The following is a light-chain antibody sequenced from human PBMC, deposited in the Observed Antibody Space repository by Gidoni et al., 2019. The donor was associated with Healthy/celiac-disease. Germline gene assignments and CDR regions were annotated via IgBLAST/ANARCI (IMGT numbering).Light chain of an antibody. V-gene: IGKV3-15*01. CDR2: GAS. Sequence: EIVMTQSPATLSVSPGERATLSCRDSQSVSSNLAWYQQKPGQAPRLLSYGASTRATGIPAMFSGSGSGTEFTLTISSLQSEDFAVYYCQQYNNWPPYTFGQXTKLEIK. J-gene: IGKJ2*01. CDR3: QQYNNWPPYT. CDR1: QSVSSN.